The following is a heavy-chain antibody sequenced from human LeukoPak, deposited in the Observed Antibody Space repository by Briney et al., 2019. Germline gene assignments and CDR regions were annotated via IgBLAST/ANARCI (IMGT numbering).Heavy chain of an antibody. CDR2: FDPEDGET. CDR1: GYTLTELS. D-gene: IGHD1-7*01. V-gene: IGHV1-24*01. J-gene: IGHJ4*02. Sequence: ASVKVSCKVSGYTLTELSMHWVRQAPGKGLEWMGGFDPEDGETIYAQKFQGRVTMTEDTSTDTAYMELSSLRSEDTAVYYCATVLFGWNYDHFDYWGQGTLVTVSS. CDR3: ATVLFGWNYDHFDY.